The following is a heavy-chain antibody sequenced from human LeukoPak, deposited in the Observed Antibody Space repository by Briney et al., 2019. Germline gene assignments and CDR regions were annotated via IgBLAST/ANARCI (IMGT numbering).Heavy chain of an antibody. CDR1: GFTFSDYY. Sequence: GGSLRLSCAASGFTFSDYYMTWIRQAPGKGLEWVSYINSSGYTIYYADSVKGRFTISRDNAKNSLYLQMNSLRAEDTAVYYCARDKSADYGDSYFDSWGQGILVTVSS. V-gene: IGHV3-11*04. D-gene: IGHD4-17*01. CDR2: INSSGYTI. CDR3: ARDKSADYGDSYFDS. J-gene: IGHJ4*02.